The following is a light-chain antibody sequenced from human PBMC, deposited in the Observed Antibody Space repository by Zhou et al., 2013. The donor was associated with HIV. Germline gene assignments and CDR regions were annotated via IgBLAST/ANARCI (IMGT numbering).Light chain of an antibody. J-gene: IGKJ5*01. CDR2: AAS. V-gene: IGKV1-39*01. CDR3: QQHYSYSIT. Sequence: DIQMTQSPSSLSASVGDRITITCRASQSISSCLNWYQQKPGKAPNLLIYAASNLQSGVPSRFRGSGSGTEFTLTITSLQPDDFATYYCQQHYSYSITFGQGTRLEIK. CDR1: QSISSC.